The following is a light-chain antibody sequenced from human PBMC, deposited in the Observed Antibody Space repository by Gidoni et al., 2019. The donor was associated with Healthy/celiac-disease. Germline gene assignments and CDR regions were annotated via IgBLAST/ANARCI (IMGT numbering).Light chain of an antibody. Sequence: QSALTQPASVSGSPGPSITISCTGTSIDVGSYNLVSWYQQHPGKAPKLMIYEVSKRPSGVSNRFSGSKSGNTASLTISGLQAEDEADYYCCSYAGSSTLVFGGGTKLTVL. V-gene: IGLV2-23*02. CDR1: SIDVGSYNL. J-gene: IGLJ2*01. CDR2: EVS. CDR3: CSYAGSSTLV.